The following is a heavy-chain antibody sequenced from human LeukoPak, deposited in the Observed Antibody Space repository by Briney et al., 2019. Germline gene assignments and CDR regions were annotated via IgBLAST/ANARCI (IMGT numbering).Heavy chain of an antibody. V-gene: IGHV4-59*01. J-gene: IGHJ6*03. Sequence: SETLSLTCTVSVGSISSYYWSWIRQPPGKGLEWIGYIYYSGSTNYNPSLKSRVTISVDTSKNQFSLKLSSVTAADTAVYYCTRGSIAYYYMHVWGKGTTATISS. D-gene: IGHD3-22*01. CDR2: IYYSGST. CDR3: TRGSIAYYYMHV. CDR1: VGSISSYY.